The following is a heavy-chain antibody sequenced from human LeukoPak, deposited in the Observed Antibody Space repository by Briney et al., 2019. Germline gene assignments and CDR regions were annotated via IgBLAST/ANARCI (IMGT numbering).Heavy chain of an antibody. CDR3: ARGNGYSSGWYAFDI. D-gene: IGHD6-19*01. CDR2: INSDGSST. V-gene: IGHV3-74*01. CDR1: GFTFSSYW. J-gene: IGHJ3*02. Sequence: GGSLRLSCAASGFTFSSYWMHWVRQAPGKGLVWVSRINSDGSSTSYADSVKGRFTISRDNAKNTLYLQTNSLRAEDTAVYYCARGNGYSSGWYAFDIWGQGTMVTVSS.